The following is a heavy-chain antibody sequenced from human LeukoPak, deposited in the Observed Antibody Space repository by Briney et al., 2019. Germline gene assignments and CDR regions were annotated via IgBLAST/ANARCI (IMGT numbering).Heavy chain of an antibody. V-gene: IGHV4-59*01. CDR2: IYYSGST. J-gene: IGHJ4*02. CDR1: GGSISSYY. CDR3: ARDFQGYSSGWYYYFDY. D-gene: IGHD6-19*01. Sequence: SETLSLTCTVSGGSISSYYWSWIRQPPGKGLEWIGYIYYSGSTNYNPSLKSRVTISVDTSKNQFSLKLNSVTAADTAVYYCARDFQGYSSGWYYYFDYWGQGTLVTVSS.